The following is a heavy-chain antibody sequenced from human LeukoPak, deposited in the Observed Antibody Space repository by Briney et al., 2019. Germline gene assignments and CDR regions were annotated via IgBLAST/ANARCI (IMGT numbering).Heavy chain of an antibody. Sequence: GGSLRLSCAASGFTLSNYDMDWVRQAPGKGLEWVSSISTSSRYIYYKDSVRGRFTISRDDAKNSLYLEMNSLRAEDTAVYYCARADCSSSTCYLRRSWFDPWGQGTLVTVSS. CDR3: ARADCSSSTCYLRRSWFDP. CDR1: GFTLSNYD. CDR2: ISTSSRYI. D-gene: IGHD2-2*01. J-gene: IGHJ5*02. V-gene: IGHV3-21*01.